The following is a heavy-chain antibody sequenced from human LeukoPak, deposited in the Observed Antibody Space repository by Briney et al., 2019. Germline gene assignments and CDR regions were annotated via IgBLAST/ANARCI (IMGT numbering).Heavy chain of an antibody. CDR2: ISPSGGST. CDR3: ASTRGWSYAFDI. D-gene: IGHD2-15*01. Sequence: ASVKVSCKASGYTFTSYYMHWVRQAPGQGLEWMGIISPSGGSTSYAQKFQGRVTMTRDMSTSTVYMELSSLRSEGTAVYYCASTRGWSYAFDIWGQGTMVTVSS. V-gene: IGHV1-46*01. CDR1: GYTFTSYY. J-gene: IGHJ3*02.